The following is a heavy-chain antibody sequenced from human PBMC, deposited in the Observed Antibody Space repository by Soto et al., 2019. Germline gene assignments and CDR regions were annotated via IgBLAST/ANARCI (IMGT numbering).Heavy chain of an antibody. Sequence: PGESLKISCKGSGYSFTSYWITWVRQMPGKGLEWMWSIDPSDSYTNHNPSFQGHVTISVDKSITTAYLQWSSLKASDTAIYYCARQGFCSSTNCSPYYQFYGFDVWGQGTTVTVSS. CDR2: IDPSDSYT. CDR1: GYSFTSYW. D-gene: IGHD2-2*01. CDR3: ARQGFCSSTNCSPYYQFYGFDV. J-gene: IGHJ6*02. V-gene: IGHV5-10-1*01.